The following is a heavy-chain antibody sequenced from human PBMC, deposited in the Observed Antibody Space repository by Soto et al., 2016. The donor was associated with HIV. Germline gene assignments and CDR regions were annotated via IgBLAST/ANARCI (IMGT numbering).Heavy chain of an antibody. CDR2: IWYDGSNK. CDR3: ARDKRRSGSSYYYYYGMDV. Sequence: VQLVESGGGVVQPGRSLRLSCAASGFTFSSYGMHWVRQAPGKGLEWVAVIWYDGSNKYYADSVKGRFTISRDNSKNTLYLQMNSLRAEDTAVYYCARDKRRSGSSYYYYYGMDVWGQGTTVTVSS. CDR1: GFTFSSYG. J-gene: IGHJ6*02. V-gene: IGHV3-33*01. D-gene: IGHD1-26*01.